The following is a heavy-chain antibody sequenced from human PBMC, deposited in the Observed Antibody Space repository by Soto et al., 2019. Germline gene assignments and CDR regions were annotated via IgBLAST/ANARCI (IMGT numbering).Heavy chain of an antibody. J-gene: IGHJ4*02. CDR3: AKGGRQWLVTSDFNY. CDR2: IYSAGNT. D-gene: IGHD6-19*01. CDR1: GFTVSSNY. Sequence: GGSLRLSCAASGFTVSSNYMSWVRQAPGKGLEWISIIYSAGNTYYADSVKGRFTISRDSSKNTVSLEMTSLRAEDTAVYYCAKGGRQWLVTSDFNYWGQGALVTVSS. V-gene: IGHV3-66*02.